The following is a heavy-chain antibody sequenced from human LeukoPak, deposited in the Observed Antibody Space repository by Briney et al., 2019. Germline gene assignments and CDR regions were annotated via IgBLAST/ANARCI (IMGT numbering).Heavy chain of an antibody. J-gene: IGHJ5*02. CDR3: ASFRGRKFDP. CDR1: GGSFSGYY. D-gene: IGHD3-16*01. CDR2: INHSGST. V-gene: IGHV4-34*01. Sequence: SETLPLTCAVHGGSFSGYYWSWIRQPPGKGLEWIGEINHSGSTNYNPSLKSRVTISVDTSKNQFSLKLSSVTAADTAVYYCASFRGRKFDPWGQGTLVTVSS.